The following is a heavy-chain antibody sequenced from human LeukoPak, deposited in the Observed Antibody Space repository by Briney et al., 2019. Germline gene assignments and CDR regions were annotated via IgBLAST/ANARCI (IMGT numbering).Heavy chain of an antibody. Sequence: SETLSLTCTVSGGSITSSSHYWGWIRQPPGQGLQWIGLIYYDGSAYYNLSLKSRLTISIDTSKSQFSLQLSSVTAADTAVYYCAKPSNYYGSATDAFDFWGQGTMVTVSS. CDR1: GGSITSSSHY. D-gene: IGHD3-10*01. J-gene: IGHJ3*01. CDR3: AKPSNYYGSATDAFDF. CDR2: IYYDGSA. V-gene: IGHV4-39*07.